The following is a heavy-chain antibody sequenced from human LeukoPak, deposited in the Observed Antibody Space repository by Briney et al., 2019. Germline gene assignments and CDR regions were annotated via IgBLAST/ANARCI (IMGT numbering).Heavy chain of an antibody. Sequence: SETLSLTCTVSSGSFSSGTYFWAWIRLPPGKGLEWIGSAHNVGSTYYNPSLNSRVTMSVDTSKNQFSLRLSSVTAADTAVYYCARQTYSSGWKTPYDLWGQGTLVTVSS. V-gene: IGHV4-39*01. CDR2: AHNVGST. CDR3: ARQTYSSGWKTPYDL. J-gene: IGHJ5*02. CDR1: SGSFSSGTYF. D-gene: IGHD6-19*01.